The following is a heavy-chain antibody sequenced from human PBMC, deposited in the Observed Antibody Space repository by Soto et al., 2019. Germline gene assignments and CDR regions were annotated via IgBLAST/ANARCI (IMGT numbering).Heavy chain of an antibody. CDR2: IKSKTDGGTT. CDR3: TTLIVPHSSGYYYHLYLDDY. Sequence: PGGSLRLSCAASGFTFSNAWMYWVRQAPGKGLEWVGRIKSKTDGGTTDYAAPVKGRFTISRDDSKNTLYLQMNSLKTEDTAVYYCTTLIVPHSSGYYYHLYLDDYWGQGTLVTVSS. J-gene: IGHJ4*02. CDR1: GFTFSNAW. V-gene: IGHV3-15*07. D-gene: IGHD3-22*01.